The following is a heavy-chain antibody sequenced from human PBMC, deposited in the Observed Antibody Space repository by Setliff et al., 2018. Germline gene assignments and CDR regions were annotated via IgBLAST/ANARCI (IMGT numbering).Heavy chain of an antibody. Sequence: GESLRLSCAASGFTFSSYSMIWVRQAPGKGLEWVSCISSSSSTIYYADSVKGRFTVSRDNAKNSLYLQMNSLRAEDTAVFYCARDRGSGSYFLRYFDYWGQGTLVTVSS. D-gene: IGHD1-26*01. CDR3: ARDRGSGSYFLRYFDY. CDR1: GFTFSSYS. J-gene: IGHJ4*02. CDR2: ISSSSSTI. V-gene: IGHV3-48*01.